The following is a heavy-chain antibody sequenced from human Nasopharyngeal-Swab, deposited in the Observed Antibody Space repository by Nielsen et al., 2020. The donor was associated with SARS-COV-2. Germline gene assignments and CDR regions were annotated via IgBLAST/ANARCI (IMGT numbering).Heavy chain of an antibody. CDR1: GYTFTSHY. CDR3: ARSYYDFWSGYLEYYYGMDV. J-gene: IGHJ6*02. V-gene: IGHV1-46*01. CDR2: INPSGGGT. D-gene: IGHD3-3*01. Sequence: ASVKVSCKASGYTFTSHYMHWVRQAPGQGLEWMGIINPSGGGTTYAQKFQGRVTMTRDTSPSTVYMELSSLRSEDTAVYYCARSYYDFWSGYLEYYYGMDVWGQGTTVTVSS.